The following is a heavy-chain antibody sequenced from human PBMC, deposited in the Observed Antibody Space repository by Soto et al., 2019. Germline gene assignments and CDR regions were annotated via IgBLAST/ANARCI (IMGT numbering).Heavy chain of an antibody. Sequence: QVQLVESGGGVVQPGRSLRLSCAASGFTFSSYAMHWVRQAPGKGLEWVAVISYDGSNKYYADSVKGRFTISRDNSKNTLYLQMNSLRAEDTAVYYCARDNREGAQYCGGDRYSFHFDYWGQGTLVTVSS. CDR2: ISYDGSNK. J-gene: IGHJ4*02. CDR1: GFTFSSYA. CDR3: ARDNREGAQYCGGDRYSFHFDY. V-gene: IGHV3-30-3*01. D-gene: IGHD2-21*02.